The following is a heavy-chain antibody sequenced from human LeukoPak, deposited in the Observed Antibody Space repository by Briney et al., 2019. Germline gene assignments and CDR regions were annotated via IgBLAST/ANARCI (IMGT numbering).Heavy chain of an antibody. V-gene: IGHV3-30*18. J-gene: IGHJ4*02. Sequence: PGRSLRLSCAASGFTFSSYGMHWVRQAPGRGLEWVAVISYDGSNKYYADSVKGRFTISRDNSKNTLYLQMNSLRAEDTAVYYCAKLAQDYGDYDFDYWGQGTLVTVSS. CDR2: ISYDGSNK. CDR3: AKLAQDYGDYDFDY. CDR1: GFTFSSYG. D-gene: IGHD4-17*01.